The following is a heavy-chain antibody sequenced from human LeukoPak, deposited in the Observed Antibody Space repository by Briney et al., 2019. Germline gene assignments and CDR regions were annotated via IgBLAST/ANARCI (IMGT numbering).Heavy chain of an antibody. CDR1: GFTFSSYG. CDR2: IRYDGSNK. D-gene: IGHD2-2*01. CDR3: TREPPDYCSSTSCYGY. V-gene: IGHV3-30*02. J-gene: IGHJ4*02. Sequence: PGGSLRLSCAASGFTFSSYGMHWVRQAPGKGLEWVAFIRYDGSNKYYADSVKGRFTISRDNSKNTLYLQMNSLRAEDTAVYYCTREPPDYCSSTSCYGYWGQGTLVTVSS.